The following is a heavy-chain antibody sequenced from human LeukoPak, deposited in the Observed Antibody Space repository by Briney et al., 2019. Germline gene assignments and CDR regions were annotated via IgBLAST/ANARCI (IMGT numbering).Heavy chain of an antibody. D-gene: IGHD6-13*01. Sequence: GRSLRLSCAASGFTFSSYGMHWVRQAPGKGLEWVAVISYDGSNKYYADSVKGRFTISRDNSKNTLYLQMNSLRAEDTAVYYCAKMGLGAAADLTWWGQGTLVTVSS. CDR1: GFTFSSYG. J-gene: IGHJ4*02. CDR2: ISYDGSNK. V-gene: IGHV3-30*18. CDR3: AKMGLGAAADLTW.